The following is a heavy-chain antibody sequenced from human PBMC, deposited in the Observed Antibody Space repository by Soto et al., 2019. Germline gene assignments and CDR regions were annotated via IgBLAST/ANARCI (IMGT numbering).Heavy chain of an antibody. V-gene: IGHV1-69*12. CDR1: GGTSSSYA. CDR2: IIPFFGTA. D-gene: IGHD5-12*01. J-gene: IGHJ4*02. Sequence: QVQLVQSGAEVKKPGSSVKVSCKASGGTSSSYAISWVRQAPGQGLEWMGGIIPFFGTANYAQKFQGRVTITADESTSTAYMELSSLRSEDTAVDYCARGGMRWLRSRHFDYWGQGTLVTVSS. CDR3: ARGGMRWLRSRHFDY.